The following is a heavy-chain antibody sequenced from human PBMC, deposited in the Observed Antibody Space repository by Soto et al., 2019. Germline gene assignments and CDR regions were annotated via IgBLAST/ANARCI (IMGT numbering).Heavy chain of an antibody. Sequence: GASVKVSCKASGYTFTSYGISWVRQAPGQGLVLMGWISAYNGNTNYAQKLQGRVTMTTDTSTSTAYMELRSLRSDDTAVYYCARGREYDFWSGYEVWFDPWGQGTLVTVSS. D-gene: IGHD3-3*01. J-gene: IGHJ5*02. CDR1: GYTFTSYG. CDR3: ARGREYDFWSGYEVWFDP. CDR2: ISAYNGNT. V-gene: IGHV1-18*01.